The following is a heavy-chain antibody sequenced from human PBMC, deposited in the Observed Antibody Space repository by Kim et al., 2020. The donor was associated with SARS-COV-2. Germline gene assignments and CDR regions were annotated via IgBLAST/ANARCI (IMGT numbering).Heavy chain of an antibody. CDR1: GFTFSSYG. V-gene: IGHV3-30*18. D-gene: IGHD3-22*01. J-gene: IGHJ4*02. CDR3: AKGTYYYDSSGYYYAELPFDY. CDR2: ISYDGSNK. Sequence: GGSLRLSCAASGFTFSSYGMHWVRQAPGKGLEWVAVISYDGSNKYYADSVKGRFTISRDNSKNTLYLQMNSLRAEDTAVYYCAKGTYYYDSSGYYYAELPFDYWGQGTLVTVSS.